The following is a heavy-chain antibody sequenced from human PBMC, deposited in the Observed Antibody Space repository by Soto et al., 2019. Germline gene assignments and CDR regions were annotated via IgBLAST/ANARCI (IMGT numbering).Heavy chain of an antibody. CDR2: IYYSGST. V-gene: IGHV4-39*01. D-gene: IGHD4-17*01. CDR1: GGSISSSSYY. CDR3: ARLDYGGNYYFDY. J-gene: IGHJ4*02. Sequence: SETLSLTCTVSGGSISSSSYYWGWIRQPPGKGLEWIGSIYYSGSTYYNPSLKSRVTISVDTSKNQFSLKLSSVTAADTAVYYCARLDYGGNYYFDYWGQGTLVTVSS.